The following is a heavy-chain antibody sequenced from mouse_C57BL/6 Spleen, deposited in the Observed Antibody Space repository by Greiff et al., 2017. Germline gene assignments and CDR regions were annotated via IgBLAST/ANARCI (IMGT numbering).Heavy chain of an antibody. CDR3: ARTYYGSSLWYFDV. V-gene: IGHV1-4*01. J-gene: IGHJ1*03. CDR2: INPSSGYT. CDR1: GYTFTSYT. Sequence: QVQLQQSGAELARPGASVKMSCKASGYTFTSYTMHWVKQRPGQGLEWIGYINPSSGYTKYNQKFKDKATLTADKSSSTAYMQLSSLTSEDSAVYYCARTYYGSSLWYFDVWGTGTTVTVAS. D-gene: IGHD1-1*01.